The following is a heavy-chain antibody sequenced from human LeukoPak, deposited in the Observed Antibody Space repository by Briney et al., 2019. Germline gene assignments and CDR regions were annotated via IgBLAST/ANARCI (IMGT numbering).Heavy chain of an antibody. CDR2: INHSGST. Sequence: SETLSLTCAVYGGSFSGYYWSWIRQPPGKGLEWIGEINHSGSTNYNPSLKSRVTISVDTSKNQFSLKLSSVTAADTAVYYCARAMLTATGYYFDYWGQGTLVTVSS. D-gene: IGHD2-15*01. CDR3: ARAMLTATGYYFDY. J-gene: IGHJ4*02. CDR1: GGSFSGYY. V-gene: IGHV4-34*01.